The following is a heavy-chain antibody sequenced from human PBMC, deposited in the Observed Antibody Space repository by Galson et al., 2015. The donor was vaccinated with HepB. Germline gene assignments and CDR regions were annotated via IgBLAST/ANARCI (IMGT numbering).Heavy chain of an antibody. CDR1: GFTFSSYA. V-gene: IGHV3-23*01. D-gene: IGHD7-27*01. J-gene: IGHJ3*02. Sequence: SLRLSCAASGFTFSSYAMSWVRQAPGKGLEWVSGISGSGSSTNYADSVKGRFTISRDNSLNTLYLQMNSLRAEDAAVYYCAKPIWGSTYDAFDIWGQGTTVTVSS. CDR2: ISGSGSST. CDR3: AKPIWGSTYDAFDI.